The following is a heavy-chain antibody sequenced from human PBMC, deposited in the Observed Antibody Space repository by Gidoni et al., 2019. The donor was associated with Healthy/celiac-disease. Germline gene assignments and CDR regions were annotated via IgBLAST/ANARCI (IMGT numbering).Heavy chain of an antibody. CDR3: ARSLLTTVTLFDY. CDR1: GFPFSSYD. CDR2: IGTAGDT. Sequence: EVQLVESGGGLVQPGGSLSRSCAASGFPFSSYDMHWVRQATGKGLEWVSAIGTAGDTYYPGSVKGRFTISRENAKNSLYLQMNSLRAGDTAVYYCARSLLTTVTLFDYWGQGTLVTVSS. D-gene: IGHD4-17*01. V-gene: IGHV3-13*01. J-gene: IGHJ4*02.